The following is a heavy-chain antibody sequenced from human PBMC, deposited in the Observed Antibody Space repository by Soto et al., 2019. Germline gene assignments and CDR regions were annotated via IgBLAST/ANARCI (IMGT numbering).Heavy chain of an antibody. CDR2: IIPILGIA. Sequence: SVKVSCKASGGTFSSYTISWVRRAPGQGLEWMGRIIPILGIANYAQKFQGRVTITADKSTSTAYMELSSLRSEDTAVYYCARDGVRGAAQSDWGQGTLVTVSS. V-gene: IGHV1-69*04. CDR1: GGTFSSYT. D-gene: IGHD3-10*01. CDR3: ARDGVRGAAQSD. J-gene: IGHJ4*02.